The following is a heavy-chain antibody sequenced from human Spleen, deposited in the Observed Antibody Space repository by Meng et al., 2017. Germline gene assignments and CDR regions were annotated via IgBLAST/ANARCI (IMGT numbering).Heavy chain of an antibody. V-gene: IGHV4-59*01. CDR2: VFRTGPS. CDR1: GVSISDYY. CDR3: AKYDSQSHKSFDN. J-gene: IGHJ4*02. Sequence: QLQLQESGSGLVRPSETLSLRCTVSGVSISDYYWSWVRQPPGKGLEWIGYVFRTGPSYYNPSLKSRVTISMETSKNEFSLNLYSVTAADTAVYYCAKYDSQSHKSFDNWGQGILVTVSS. D-gene: IGHD3-16*01.